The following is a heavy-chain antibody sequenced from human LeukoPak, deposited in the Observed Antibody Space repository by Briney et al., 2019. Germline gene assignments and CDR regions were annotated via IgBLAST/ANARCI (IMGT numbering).Heavy chain of an antibody. CDR1: GGTFSSYA. J-gene: IGHJ4*02. CDR3: ARDIAVAGFDY. V-gene: IGHV1-69*05. CDR2: IIPIFGTA. Sequence: GASVKVSCKASGGTFSSYAISWVRQAPGQGLEWMGRIIPIFGTANYAQKFQGRVTITTDESTSTAYMELSSLRSEDTAVYYCARDIAVAGFDYWGQGTLVTVSS. D-gene: IGHD6-19*01.